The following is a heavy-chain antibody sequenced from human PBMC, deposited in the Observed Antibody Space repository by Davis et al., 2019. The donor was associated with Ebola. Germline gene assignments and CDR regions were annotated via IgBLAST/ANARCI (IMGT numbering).Heavy chain of an antibody. J-gene: IGHJ4*02. V-gene: IGHV3-21*01. CDR2: ISGSGSNT. Sequence: GESLKISCAASRFTFNSYAMNWVRQAPGKGLEWVSGISGSGSNTYYADSVKGRFTISRDNAKNSLYLQMNSLRAEDTAVYYCARDPRPGEVDYWGQGTLVTVSS. CDR3: ARDPRPGEVDY. D-gene: IGHD7-27*01. CDR1: RFTFNSYA.